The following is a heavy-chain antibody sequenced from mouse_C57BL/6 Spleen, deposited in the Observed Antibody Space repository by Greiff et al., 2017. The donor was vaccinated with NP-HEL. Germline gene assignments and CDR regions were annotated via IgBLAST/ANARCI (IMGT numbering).Heavy chain of an antibody. D-gene: IGHD2-3*01. CDR2: IHPNSGST. CDR1: GYTFTSYW. V-gene: IGHV1-64*01. Sequence: QVQLQQPGAELVKPGASVKLSCKASGYTFTSYWMHWVKQRPGQGLEWIGMIHPNSGSTNYNEKFKSKATLTVDKSSSTAYMQLSSLTSEDSAVYCCARPIYDGYPYAMDYWGQGTSVTVSS. J-gene: IGHJ4*01. CDR3: ARPIYDGYPYAMDY.